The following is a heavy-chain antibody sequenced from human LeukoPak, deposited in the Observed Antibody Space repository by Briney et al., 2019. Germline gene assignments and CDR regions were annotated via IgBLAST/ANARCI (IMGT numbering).Heavy chain of an antibody. J-gene: IGHJ5*02. CDR1: GGSFSGYY. D-gene: IGHD5-12*01. CDR2: INHSGST. V-gene: IGHV4-34*01. Sequence: SETLSLTCAVYGGSFSGYYWSWIRQPPGKGLEWIGEINHSGSTNYNPSLKSRVTISVDTSKNQFSLKLSSVTAADTAVYYCARDGVATIYNWFDPWGQGTLVTVSS. CDR3: ARDGVATIYNWFDP.